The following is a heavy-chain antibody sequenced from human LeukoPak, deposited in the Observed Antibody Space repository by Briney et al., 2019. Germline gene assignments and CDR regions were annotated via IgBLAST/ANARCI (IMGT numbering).Heavy chain of an antibody. J-gene: IGHJ3*02. CDR1: GFTFRRYS. V-gene: IGHV3-48*01. CDR3: ARGPFYGDYVGGAFDI. D-gene: IGHD4-17*01. CDR2: ISSSSRTI. Sequence: GGSXRLSCTASGFTFRRYSKNWVRQAPGKGMEGVSYISSSSRTIYYAASVKGRFTICRGNANNSLYLQMNSLRAEDTAVYYCARGPFYGDYVGGAFDIWGQGTMVTVSS.